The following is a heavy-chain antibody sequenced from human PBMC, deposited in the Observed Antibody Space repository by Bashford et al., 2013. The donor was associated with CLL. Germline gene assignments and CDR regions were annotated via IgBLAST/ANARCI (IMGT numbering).Heavy chain of an antibody. Sequence: LGESLKISCQGSTSTFTSYWIGWVRQMPGKGLEWMGIIYPDDSDTSYSPYFQGQVTISADKSISTAYLQWSTLKASDTAMYYCARQGFWSGYSSKVYEFDIWGQGTMVTVSS. CDR2: IYPDDSDT. CDR3: ARQGFWSGYSSKVYEFDI. V-gene: IGHV5-51*01. D-gene: IGHD3-3*01. J-gene: IGHJ3*02. CDR1: TSTFTSYW.